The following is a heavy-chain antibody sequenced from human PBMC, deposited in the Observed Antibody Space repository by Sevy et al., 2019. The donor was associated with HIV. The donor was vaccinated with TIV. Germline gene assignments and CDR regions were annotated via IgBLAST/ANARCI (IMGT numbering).Heavy chain of an antibody. D-gene: IGHD2-2*01. J-gene: IGHJ6*02. Sequence: GSLRLSCAASGFTFSSYALSWVRQASGKGLEWVSAISGSGGSTYDAGSVKGRFTIHRDNSKKTLYLQMNSLKAEDMDVYYCAKDSRYCSSTGCAIGYDGMDVWGQGTMVTVSS. CDR2: ISGSGGST. CDR1: GFTFSSYA. CDR3: AKDSRYCSSTGCAIGYDGMDV. V-gene: IGHV3-23*01.